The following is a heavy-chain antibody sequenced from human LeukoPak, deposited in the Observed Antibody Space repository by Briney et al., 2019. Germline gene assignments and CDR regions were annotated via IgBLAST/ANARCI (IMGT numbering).Heavy chain of an antibody. CDR1: GFTFSSYA. J-gene: IGHJ4*02. Sequence: GGSLRLSCAASGFTFSSYAMSWVRQAPGKGLEWVSAISGSGGSTYYADSVKGRFTISRDNSKNTLYLQMNSLRAEDTAVYYCAKVPGEVDTAMVFDYWGQGTLVTVSS. CDR3: AKVPGEVDTAMVFDY. CDR2: ISGSGGST. V-gene: IGHV3-23*01. D-gene: IGHD5-18*01.